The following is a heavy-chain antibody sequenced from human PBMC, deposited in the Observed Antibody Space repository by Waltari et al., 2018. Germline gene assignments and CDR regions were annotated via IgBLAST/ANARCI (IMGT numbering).Heavy chain of an antibody. CDR2: IMQRGST. J-gene: IGHJ6*03. V-gene: IGHV4-34*01. Sequence: QVQLQQRGAGLLKPSETLSLTCAVHGGSFSGYYWSWIRQPPGKGRAWNGEIMQRGSTNYNPSLKSRVTISVDTSKNQFSLKLSSVTAADTAVYYCARGGWQLVAQYYYYYMDVGGKGTTVTISS. CDR1: GGSFSGYY. CDR3: ARGGWQLVAQYYYYYMDV. D-gene: IGHD6-6*01.